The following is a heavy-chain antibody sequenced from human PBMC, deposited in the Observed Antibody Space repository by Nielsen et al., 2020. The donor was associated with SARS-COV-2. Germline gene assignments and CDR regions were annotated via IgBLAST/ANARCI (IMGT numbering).Heavy chain of an antibody. D-gene: IGHD4-11*01. CDR2: IIPIFGTA. Sequence: SVKVSCKASGGTFSSYAISWVRQAPGQGLEWMGGIIPIFGTANYAQKFQGRVTITADESTSTAYMELSSLRSGDTAVYYCARDDDYSNYRFDYWGQGTLVTVSS. J-gene: IGHJ4*02. CDR1: GGTFSSYA. V-gene: IGHV1-69*13. CDR3: ARDDDYSNYRFDY.